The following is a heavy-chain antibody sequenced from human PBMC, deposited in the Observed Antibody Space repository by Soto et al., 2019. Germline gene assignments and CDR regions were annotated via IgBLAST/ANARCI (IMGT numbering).Heavy chain of an antibody. J-gene: IGHJ5*02. CDR1: GGSISSGGYY. Sequence: QVQLQESGPGLVKPSQTLSLTCTVSGGSISSGGYYWSWIRQHPGKGLEWIGYIYYSGSTYYNPSLKSRVTISVDTSKNPFSLKLSSVTAADTAVYYCARGRVVVVVAATRYWLDPWGQGTLVTVSS. V-gene: IGHV4-31*03. D-gene: IGHD2-15*01. CDR2: IYYSGST. CDR3: ARGRVVVVVAATRYWLDP.